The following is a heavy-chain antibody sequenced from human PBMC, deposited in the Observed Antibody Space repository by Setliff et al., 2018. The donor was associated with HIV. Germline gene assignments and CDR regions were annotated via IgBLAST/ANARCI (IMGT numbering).Heavy chain of an antibody. J-gene: IGHJ4*02. CDR1: GFIVRTNY. D-gene: IGHD6-13*01. CDR3: ARAPPNTLVTFLDY. Sequence: PGGSLRLSCAASGFIVRTNYMSWVRQAPGKGLEWVAVIYSGGNTYYADSVKGRFTISRDNSKNTLYLQMNGLRGDDTAVYYCARAPPNTLVTFLDYWGQGTLVTVSS. CDR2: IYSGGNT. V-gene: IGHV3-53*01.